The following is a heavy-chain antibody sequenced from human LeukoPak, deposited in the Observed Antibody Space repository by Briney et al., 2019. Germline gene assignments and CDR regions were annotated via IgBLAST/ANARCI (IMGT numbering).Heavy chain of an antibody. V-gene: IGHV3-11*01. J-gene: IGHJ4*02. Sequence: GGSLRLSCAASGFTFSDYYMSWIRQAPGKGLEWVSYISSSGSTIYYADSVKGRFTISRDNAKNSLYLQMNSLRAEDTAVYYCARGPDYYGSGSTKSLYFDYWGQGTLVTVSS. CDR2: ISSSGSTI. CDR1: GFTFSDYY. CDR3: ARGPDYYGSGSTKSLYFDY. D-gene: IGHD3-10*01.